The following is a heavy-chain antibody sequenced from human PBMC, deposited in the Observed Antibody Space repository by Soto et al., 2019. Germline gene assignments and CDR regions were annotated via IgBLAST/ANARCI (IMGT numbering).Heavy chain of an antibody. CDR1: GFTFSSYG. CDR2: IWYDGSNK. CDR3: ARGIRSTAAFDI. D-gene: IGHD4-17*01. J-gene: IGHJ3*02. Sequence: QVQLVESGGGVVQPGRSLRLSCAASGFTFSSYGMHWVRQAPGKGLEWVAVIWYDGSNKYYADSVKGRFTISRDNSKNTLYLQMNSLRAEDTAVYYRARGIRSTAAFDIWGQGTMVTVSS. V-gene: IGHV3-33*01.